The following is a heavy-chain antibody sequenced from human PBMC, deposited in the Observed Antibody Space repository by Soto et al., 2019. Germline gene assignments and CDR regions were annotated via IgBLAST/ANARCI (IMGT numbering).Heavy chain of an antibody. J-gene: IGHJ6*02. CDR2: ISSSSSTI. CDR3: ARGPTVGGTQYGMDV. CDR1: GFTFSSYS. V-gene: IGHV3-48*01. Sequence: EVQLVESGGGLVQPGGSLRLSCAASGFTFSSYSMNWVRQAPGKGLEWVSYISSSSSTIYYADSVKGRFTISRDNAKNSLYLQMNSLRAEDTAVYYCARGPTVGGTQYGMDVWGQGTTVTVSS. D-gene: IGHD6-19*01.